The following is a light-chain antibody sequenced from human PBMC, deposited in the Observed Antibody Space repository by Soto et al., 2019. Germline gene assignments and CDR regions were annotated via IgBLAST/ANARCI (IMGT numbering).Light chain of an antibody. CDR3: CSFAGTLHVV. CDR2: NVN. Sequence: QSVLIQPRSVSGSPGQSVTISCTGTSSDVGGSNYVSWYQQHPGKAPELMIYNVNKRPSGVPDRFSGSKSGNTASLTISGLQAEDEADYYCCSFAGTLHVVFGGGTKVTVL. V-gene: IGLV2-11*01. J-gene: IGLJ2*01. CDR1: SSDVGGSNY.